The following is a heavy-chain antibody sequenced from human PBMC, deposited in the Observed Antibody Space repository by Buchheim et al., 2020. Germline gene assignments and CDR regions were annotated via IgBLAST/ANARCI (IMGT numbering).Heavy chain of an antibody. D-gene: IGHD4-17*01. CDR1: EVTFSRYA. V-gene: IGHV3-23*04. CDR3: AKCTYGDYFHYGMDV. J-gene: IGHJ6*02. CDR2: IVGSGSSI. Sequence: EVQLVESGGGLVQPGGSLRLSCAASEVTFSRYAMNWVRQAPGKGPEWVSSIVGSGSSIYYADSVKGRFTISRDNPKNTLYLQMNSLRADDTALYYCAKCTYGDYFHYGMDVWGQGT.